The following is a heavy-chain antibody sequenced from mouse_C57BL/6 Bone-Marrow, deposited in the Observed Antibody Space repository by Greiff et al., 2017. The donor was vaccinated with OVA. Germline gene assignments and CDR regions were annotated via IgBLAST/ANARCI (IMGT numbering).Heavy chain of an antibody. CDR2: IHPSDSDT. J-gene: IGHJ2*01. V-gene: IGHV1-74*01. CDR3: AVAVTYSNIDFDY. D-gene: IGHD2-5*01. CDR1: GYTFTSYW. Sequence: VQLQQPGAELVKPGASVKMSCKASGYTFTSYWMHCVKQRPGQGLEWIGSIHPSDSDTNYNQKFKGKATLTVDKSSNTAYMQLSSLTSEGSAVYYCAVAVTYSNIDFDYWGQGTTLTAS.